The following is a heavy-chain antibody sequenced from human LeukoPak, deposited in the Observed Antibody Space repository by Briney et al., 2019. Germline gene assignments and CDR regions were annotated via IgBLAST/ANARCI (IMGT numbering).Heavy chain of an antibody. Sequence: KAGGSLRLSCAASGFTFSYYALHWVRQAPGKGLEWVAVISYDGSNQYYADSVKGRFTISRDNSKNTPCLQMNSLRAEDTAVYYCARGLYCSFTTCQTSDNWFDPWGQGTLVTVSS. CDR3: ARGLYCSFTTCQTSDNWFDP. D-gene: IGHD2-2*01. CDR1: GFTFSYYA. J-gene: IGHJ5*02. CDR2: ISYDGSNQ. V-gene: IGHV3-30*04.